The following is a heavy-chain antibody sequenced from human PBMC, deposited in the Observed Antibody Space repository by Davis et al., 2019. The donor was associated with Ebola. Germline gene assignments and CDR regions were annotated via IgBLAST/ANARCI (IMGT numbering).Heavy chain of an antibody. V-gene: IGHV3-11*01. CDR3: ARGERRYYPHYGMDV. CDR1: GFTVSSNY. CDR2: ISSSGSTI. J-gene: IGHJ6*02. D-gene: IGHD1-26*01. Sequence: GESLKISCAASGFTVSSNYMSWVRQAPGKGLEWVSYISSSGSTIYYADSVKGRFTISRDNAKNSLYLQMNSLRAEDTAVYYCARGERRYYPHYGMDVWGQGTTVTVSS.